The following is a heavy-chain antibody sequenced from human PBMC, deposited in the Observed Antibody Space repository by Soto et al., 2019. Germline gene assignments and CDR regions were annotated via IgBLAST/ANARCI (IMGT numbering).Heavy chain of an antibody. V-gene: IGHV3-23*01. D-gene: IGHD6-13*01. J-gene: IGHJ4*02. CDR1: GFTFSSYA. CDR3: AKDGPTDYSSSWLGY. CDR2: ISGSGGST. Sequence: EVQLLESGGGLVQPGGYLRLSCAASGFTFSSYAMSWVRQAPGKGLEWGSGISGSGGSTYYADSVKGRFTISRYNSKNTLYLQVSSLRAEDTAVYYCAKDGPTDYSSSWLGYWGQGTLVTVSS.